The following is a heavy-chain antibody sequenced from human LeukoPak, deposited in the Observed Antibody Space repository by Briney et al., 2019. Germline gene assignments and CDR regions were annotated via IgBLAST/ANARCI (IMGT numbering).Heavy chain of an antibody. CDR2: IIPIFGTA. V-gene: IGHV1-69*13. CDR3: ARTLVSAPPNYYYYMDV. D-gene: IGHD2-21*01. J-gene: IGHJ6*03. CDR1: GCTFSSYA. Sequence: GASVKVSCKASGCTFSSYAISWVGQAPGHGLEGMGGIIPIFGTANYAQKFQGRVTITADESTSTAYIELSSLRSEDTAVYYCARTLVSAPPNYYYYMDVWGKGTTVTISS.